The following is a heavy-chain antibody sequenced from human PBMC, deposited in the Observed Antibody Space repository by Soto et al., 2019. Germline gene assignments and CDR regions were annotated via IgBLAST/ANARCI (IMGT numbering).Heavy chain of an antibody. CDR3: ARDGAGGTGLVKGFDS. Sequence: QGHLVESGGGVVQPGKSLRLSCKGSEFSFSAYGMHWIRQAPGKGLEWVAVIWFDGTNINYADSVKGRFTISRDNSKNTLYLQMDSLPVEDTALYFCARDGAGGTGLVKGFDSWVQGTLVTVSP. J-gene: IGHJ4*02. CDR2: IWFDGTNI. D-gene: IGHD1-1*01. CDR1: EFSFSAYG. V-gene: IGHV3-33*01.